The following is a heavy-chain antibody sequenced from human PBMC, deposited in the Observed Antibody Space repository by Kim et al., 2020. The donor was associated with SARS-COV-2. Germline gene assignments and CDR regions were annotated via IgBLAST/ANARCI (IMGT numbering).Heavy chain of an antibody. CDR3: AKDRGVAVAGKWGSPPRWDYYYGMDV. V-gene: IGHV3-33*06. D-gene: IGHD6-19*01. J-gene: IGHJ6*02. Sequence: GGSLRLSCAASGFTFSSYGMHWVRQAPGKGLEWVAVIWYDGSNKYYADSVKGRFTISRDNSKNTLYLQMNSLRAEDTAVYYCAKDRGVAVAGKWGSPPRWDYYYGMDVWGQGTTVTVSS. CDR2: IWYDGSNK. CDR1: GFTFSSYG.